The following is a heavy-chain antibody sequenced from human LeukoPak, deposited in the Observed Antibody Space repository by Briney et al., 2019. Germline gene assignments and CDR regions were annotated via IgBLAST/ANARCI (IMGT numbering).Heavy chain of an antibody. CDR2: INPNSGGT. CDR3: AITYYYDSSGYFPLDY. V-gene: IGHV1-2*02. J-gene: IGHJ4*02. Sequence: GASVKVSCKAPGYTFTGYYMHWVRQAPGQGLEWMGWINPNSGGTNYAQKFQGRVTMTRDTSISTAYMELSRLRSDDTAVYYCAITYYYDSSGYFPLDYWGQGTLVTVSS. D-gene: IGHD3-22*01. CDR1: GYTFTGYY.